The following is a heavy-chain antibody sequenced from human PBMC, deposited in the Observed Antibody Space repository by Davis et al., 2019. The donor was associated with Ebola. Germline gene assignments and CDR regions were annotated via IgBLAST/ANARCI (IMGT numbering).Heavy chain of an antibody. CDR1: GGTFDSYA. CDR2: IIPIFRSA. Sequence: SVKVSCKTSGGTFDSYAISWVRQAPGQGLEWMGGIIPIFRSANYAQKFQGRVTITRDTSTSTVYMEVTRLRSDDTAVYYCARDGPDYYGLDVWGQGTAVTVSS. J-gene: IGHJ6*02. V-gene: IGHV1-69*06. CDR3: ARDGPDYYGLDV.